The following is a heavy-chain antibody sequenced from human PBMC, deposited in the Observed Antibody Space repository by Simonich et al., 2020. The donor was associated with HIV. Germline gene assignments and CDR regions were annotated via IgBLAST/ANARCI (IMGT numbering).Heavy chain of an antibody. J-gene: IGHJ6*03. CDR2: INQREST. Sequence: QVQLQQWGAGLLKPSETLSLTCAVYGGPFSGYYWRWIRQPPGKGLEWIGEINQRESTTHNPTLKSRVSISADTSKKQFSLKLSSVTAADTAVYYCARIGPDYYRGYYYMDVWGKGTTVTVSS. V-gene: IGHV4-34*01. CDR3: ARIGPDYYRGYYYMDV. D-gene: IGHD3-10*01. CDR1: GGPFSGYY.